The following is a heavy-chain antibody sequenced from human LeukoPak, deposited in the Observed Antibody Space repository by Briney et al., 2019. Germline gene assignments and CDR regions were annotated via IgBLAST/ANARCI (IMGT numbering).Heavy chain of an antibody. CDR2: IYHSGST. CDR1: GGSISRGGYG. V-gene: IGHV4-30-2*01. Sequence: SETLSLTCAVAGGSISRGGYGWGWIRQPPGKGLEGIGYIYHSGSTYYNPSLKSRVTISVDTSKNQFSLKLSSVTAADTAVYYCAGRRSRTSCYVTFDYWGQGTLVTVSS. J-gene: IGHJ4*02. CDR3: AGRRSRTSCYVTFDY. D-gene: IGHD2-2*01.